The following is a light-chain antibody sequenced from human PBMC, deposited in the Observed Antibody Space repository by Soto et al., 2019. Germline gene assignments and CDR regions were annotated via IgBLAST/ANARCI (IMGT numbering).Light chain of an antibody. V-gene: IGKV1-33*01. J-gene: IGKJ3*01. CDR3: QQYDNRPPVT. Sequence: DIQMTQSPSSLSASVGDRVTITCQASQDISNYLNWYQQKPGKAPQLLIYDASNLETGVPSRFSGSGSGTDFTFTISSLQPEDIATYYCQQYDNRPPVTFGPGTKVDIK. CDR1: QDISNY. CDR2: DAS.